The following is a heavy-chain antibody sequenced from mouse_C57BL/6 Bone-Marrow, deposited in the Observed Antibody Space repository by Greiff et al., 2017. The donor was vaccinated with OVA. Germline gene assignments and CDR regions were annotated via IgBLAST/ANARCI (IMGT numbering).Heavy chain of an antibody. CDR2: IDPETGGT. D-gene: IGHD1-1*01. CDR3: TNCPYYYGTPYWYCDV. Sequence: QVQLQQSGAELVRPGASVTLSCKASGYTFTDYEMHWVKQTPVHGLEWIGAIDPETGGTAYNQKFKGKAILTADKSSSTAYMELRSLTSEDSAVYYCTNCPYYYGTPYWYCDVWGTGTTVTVSS. CDR1: GYTFTDYE. J-gene: IGHJ1*03. V-gene: IGHV1-15*01.